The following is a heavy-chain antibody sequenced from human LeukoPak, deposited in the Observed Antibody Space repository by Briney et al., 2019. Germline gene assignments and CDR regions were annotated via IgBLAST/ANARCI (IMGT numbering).Heavy chain of an antibody. D-gene: IGHD6-13*01. V-gene: IGHV3-23*01. CDR2: ISANGGST. CDR3: ARGTAWYSSSWYFDY. CDR1: GFTFNNYA. Sequence: GGSLRLSCAASGFTFNNYAMSWVRQAPGKGLEWVSSISANGGSTYYADSVKGRFTISRDNSKNTLYVQMNSLRADDTAVYYCARGTAWYSSSWYFDYWGQGTLVTVSS. J-gene: IGHJ4*02.